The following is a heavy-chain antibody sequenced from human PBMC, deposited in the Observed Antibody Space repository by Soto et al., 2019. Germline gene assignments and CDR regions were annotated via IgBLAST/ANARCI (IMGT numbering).Heavy chain of an antibody. CDR3: ARLLYYDILTGYSPYYYGMDV. CDR1: GYSFTSYW. Sequence: GESLKISCKGSGYSFTSYWISWVRQMPGKGLEWMGRIDPSDSYTNYSPSFQGHVTISADKSISTAYLQWSSLKASDTAMYYCARLLYYDILTGYSPYYYGMDVWGQGTTVTVLL. CDR2: IDPSDSYT. V-gene: IGHV5-10-1*01. J-gene: IGHJ6*02. D-gene: IGHD3-9*01.